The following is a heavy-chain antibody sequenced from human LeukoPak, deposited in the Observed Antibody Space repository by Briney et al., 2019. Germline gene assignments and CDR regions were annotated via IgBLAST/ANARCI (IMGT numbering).Heavy chain of an antibody. J-gene: IGHJ4*02. D-gene: IGHD6-19*01. CDR2: IIPILGIA. V-gene: IGHV1-69*02. CDR3: ARGYSSAWWFDF. CDR1: GGTFSSYT. Sequence: GASVKVSCKASGGTFSSYTISWVRQAPGQGLEWMGRIIPILGIANYAQKFQGRVTITADKSTSTAYMELSSLRSEDTAVYYCARGYSSAWWFDFWDQGTLVTVSS.